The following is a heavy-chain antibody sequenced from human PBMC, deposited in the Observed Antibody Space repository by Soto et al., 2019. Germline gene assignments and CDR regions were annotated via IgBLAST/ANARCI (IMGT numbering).Heavy chain of an antibody. J-gene: IGHJ2*01. D-gene: IGHD3-9*01. V-gene: IGHV4-59*01. CDR2: IYYSGST. CDR3: ARGPHILTGYTHWYFDL. CDR1: GGSISSYY. Sequence: PSETLSLTCTVSGGSISSYYWSWIRQPPGKGLEWIGYIYYSGSTNYNPSLKSRVTISVDTSKNQFSLKLSSVTAADTAVYYCARGPHILTGYTHWYFDLWGRGTLVTVSS.